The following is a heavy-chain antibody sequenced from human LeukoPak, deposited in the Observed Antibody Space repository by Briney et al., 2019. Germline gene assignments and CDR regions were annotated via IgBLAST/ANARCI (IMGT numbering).Heavy chain of an antibody. CDR2: IIPLVGPA. D-gene: IGHD2-2*01. J-gene: IGHJ6*02. CDR3: ASPHCSSTSCYYLAYYGMDV. V-gene: IGHV1-69*01. Sequence: YSVKVSCKASGGTFSSYAISWVRQAPGQGLEWMGGIIPLVGPANYAQKFQGTVTITADESTSTAYMELSSLRSEDTAVYYCASPHCSSTSCYYLAYYGMDVWGQGTTVTV. CDR1: GGTFSSYA.